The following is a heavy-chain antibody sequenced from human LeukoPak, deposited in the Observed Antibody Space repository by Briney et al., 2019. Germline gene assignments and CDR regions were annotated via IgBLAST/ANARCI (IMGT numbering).Heavy chain of an antibody. D-gene: IGHD2-15*01. Sequence: PGGSLRLSCAASAFTFSSYAMSWVRQAPGKGLEWVSAISGSGGNTYYADSVKGRFTISRDNSKDTLYLQMNSLRAEDTAVYYCVKVTCSGGNCWPHYYYGMDVWGQGTTVTVSS. CDR2: ISGSGGNT. CDR3: VKVTCSGGNCWPHYYYGMDV. V-gene: IGHV3-23*01. J-gene: IGHJ6*02. CDR1: AFTFSSYA.